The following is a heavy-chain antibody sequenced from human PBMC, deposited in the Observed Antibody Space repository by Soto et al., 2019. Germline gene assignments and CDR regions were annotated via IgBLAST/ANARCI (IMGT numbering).Heavy chain of an antibody. V-gene: IGHV3-48*02. CDR1: GFTFSSYS. CDR2: ISSSSSTV. Sequence: LRLSCAASGFTFSSYSMNWVRQAPGKGLEWVSYISSSSSTVYYADSVKGRFTISRDNAKNSLYLQMNSLRDEDTAVYYCAREARGIFGVVINDAFDIWGQGTMVTVSS. D-gene: IGHD3-3*01. J-gene: IGHJ3*02. CDR3: AREARGIFGVVINDAFDI.